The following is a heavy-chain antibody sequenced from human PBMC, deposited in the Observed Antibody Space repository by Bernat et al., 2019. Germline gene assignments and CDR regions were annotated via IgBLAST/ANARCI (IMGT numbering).Heavy chain of an antibody. V-gene: IGHV3-30*19. CDR1: GFTFSSYG. CDR2: ISYDGSNK. J-gene: IGHJ4*02. Sequence: QVQLVESGGGVVQPGRSLRLSCAASGFTFSSYGMHWVRQAPGKGLEWVAVISYDGSNKYYADSVKGRFTISRDNSKNTLYLQMNSLRAEDTAVYYCARRSGTFDYWGQGTLVTVSS. CDR3: ARRSGTFDY. D-gene: IGHD1/OR15-1a*01.